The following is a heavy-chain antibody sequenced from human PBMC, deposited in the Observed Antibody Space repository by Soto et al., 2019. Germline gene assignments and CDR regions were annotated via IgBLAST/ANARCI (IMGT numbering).Heavy chain of an antibody. V-gene: IGHV1-8*01. CDR1: GYTFTSYD. D-gene: IGHD1-7*01. CDR3: ARGQTGTTGYYYYYGMDV. Sequence: QVQLVQSGAEVKKPGASVKVSCKASGYTFTSYDINWVRQATGQGLEWMGWMNPNSGNTGYAQKFQGRVTMTRNTSKSTAYMELSRLRYEDTAVYYCARGQTGTTGYYYYYGMDVWGQGTTVTGSS. J-gene: IGHJ6*02. CDR2: MNPNSGNT.